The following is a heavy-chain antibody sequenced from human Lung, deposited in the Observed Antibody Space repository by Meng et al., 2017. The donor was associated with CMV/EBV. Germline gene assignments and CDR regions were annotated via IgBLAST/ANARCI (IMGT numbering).Heavy chain of an antibody. Sequence: ASVKVSXKASGYTFTGYYMHWVRQAPGQGLEWMGWINPNSGGTNYAQKFQGRVTITRDTSISTAYMELSRLRSDDTAVYYCARDRLRFLEWSYGMDVWGQGTTVXVSS. CDR3: ARDRLRFLEWSYGMDV. J-gene: IGHJ6*02. V-gene: IGHV1-2*02. CDR1: GYTFTGYY. D-gene: IGHD3-3*01. CDR2: INPNSGGT.